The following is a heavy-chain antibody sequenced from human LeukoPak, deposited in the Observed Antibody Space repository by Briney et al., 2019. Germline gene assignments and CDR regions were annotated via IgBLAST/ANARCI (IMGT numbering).Heavy chain of an antibody. CDR1: GGSISSYY. Sequence: SSETLSLTCTVSGGSISSYYWSWIRQPPGKGLEWIGYIYYSGSTNYNPSLKSRVTISVDTSKNQFSLKLSSVTAADTAVYYCARDRGYGDKIYFDYWGQGTLVTVSS. CDR3: ARDRGYGDKIYFDY. V-gene: IGHV4-59*01. D-gene: IGHD4-17*01. CDR2: IYYSGST. J-gene: IGHJ4*02.